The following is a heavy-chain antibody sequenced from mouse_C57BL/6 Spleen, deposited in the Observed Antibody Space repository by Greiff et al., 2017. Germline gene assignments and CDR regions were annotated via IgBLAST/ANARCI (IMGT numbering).Heavy chain of an antibody. CDR1: GYAFSSYW. V-gene: IGHV1-80*01. D-gene: IGHD2-1*01. CDR2: IYPGDGDT. J-gene: IGHJ1*03. CDR3: ARLGGNFYWYFDV. Sequence: VPGVESGAELVKPGASVKISCKASGYAFSSYWMNWVKQRPGKGLEWIGQIYPGDGDTNYNGKFKGKATLTAAKSSITAYMQLSSLTSEDSAVYFCARLGGNFYWYFDVWGTGTTVTVSS.